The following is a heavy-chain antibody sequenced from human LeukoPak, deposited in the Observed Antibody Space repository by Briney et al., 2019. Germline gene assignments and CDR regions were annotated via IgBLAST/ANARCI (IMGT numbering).Heavy chain of an antibody. CDR2: IHNSGGT. Sequence: SETLSLTCTVSGDSISSHYWSWIRQPPGKGLEWIAYIHNSGGTKYNPSLESRVTISLNTSKNQFSLKLTSVTAADTAVYYCARDQGADDAFDIWGQGTMVTVSS. V-gene: IGHV4-59*11. D-gene: IGHD3-16*01. CDR1: GDSISSHY. CDR3: ARDQGADDAFDI. J-gene: IGHJ3*02.